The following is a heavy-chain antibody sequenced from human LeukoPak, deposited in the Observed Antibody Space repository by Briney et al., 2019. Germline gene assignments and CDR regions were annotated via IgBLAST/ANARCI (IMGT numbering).Heavy chain of an antibody. CDR2: INPNSGGT. CDR1: GYTFTGYY. CDR3: ATPRGSYKSFDY. J-gene: IGHJ4*02. D-gene: IGHD1-26*01. V-gene: IGHV1-2*06. Sequence: ASVKVSFKASGYTFTGYYMHWVRQAPGQGLEWMGRINPNSGGTNYAQKFQGRVTMTRDTSTSTAYMELSRLRSDDTAVYYCATPRGSYKSFDYWGQGTLVTVSS.